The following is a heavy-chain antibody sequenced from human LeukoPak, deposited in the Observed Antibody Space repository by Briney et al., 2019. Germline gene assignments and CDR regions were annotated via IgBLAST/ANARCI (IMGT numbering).Heavy chain of an antibody. CDR3: ANDCSSTSCQPYYYYYGMDV. Sequence: GASVKVSCKAYGYTFTSYYMHWVRQAPGQGLEWMGIINPSGGSTSYAQKFQGRVTITADESTSTAYMELSSLRSEDTAVYYCANDCSSTSCQPYYYYYGMDVWGQGTTVTVSS. V-gene: IGHV1-46*01. CDR1: GYTFTSYY. J-gene: IGHJ6*02. CDR2: INPSGGST. D-gene: IGHD2-2*01.